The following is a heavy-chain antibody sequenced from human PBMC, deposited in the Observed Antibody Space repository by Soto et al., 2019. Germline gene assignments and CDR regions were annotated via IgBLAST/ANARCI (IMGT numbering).Heavy chain of an antibody. CDR1: GGSFSGYY. Sequence: SETLSLTCAVYGGSFSGYYWSWIRQPPGKGLEWIGEINHSGSTNYNPSLKSRVTISVDTSKNQFSLKLSSVTAADTAVYYCARRRYFDYWGQGTLVTVSS. CDR2: INHSGST. V-gene: IGHV4-34*01. CDR3: ARRRYFDY. J-gene: IGHJ4*02.